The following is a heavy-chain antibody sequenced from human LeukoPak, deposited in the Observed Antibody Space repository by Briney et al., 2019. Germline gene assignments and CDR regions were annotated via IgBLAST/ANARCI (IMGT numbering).Heavy chain of an antibody. CDR3: ARHGYYYDSSGYYWFDP. Sequence: SETLSLTCTVSGGSISSGGYYWSWIRQHPGKGLEWIGYIYYSGSTYYNPSLKSRVTISVDTSKNQFSLKLSSVTAADTAVYYCARHGYYYDSSGYYWFDPWGQGTLVTVSS. V-gene: IGHV4-31*03. CDR1: GGSISSGGYY. CDR2: IYYSGST. D-gene: IGHD3-22*01. J-gene: IGHJ5*02.